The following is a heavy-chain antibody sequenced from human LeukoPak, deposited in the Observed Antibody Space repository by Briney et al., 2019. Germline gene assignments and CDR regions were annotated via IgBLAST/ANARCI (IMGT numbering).Heavy chain of an antibody. CDR2: IYHSGST. J-gene: IGHJ5*02. CDR1: GGSISSGGYS. Sequence: SETLSLTCAVSGGSISSGGYSWSWIRQPPGKGLEWIGYIYHSGSTYYNPSLKSRVTISVDRSKNQFSLKLSSVTAADTAVYYCARGPPYYYDSSGYYPPWFDPWGQGTLVTVSS. D-gene: IGHD3-22*01. CDR3: ARGPPYYYDSSGYYPPWFDP. V-gene: IGHV4-30-2*01.